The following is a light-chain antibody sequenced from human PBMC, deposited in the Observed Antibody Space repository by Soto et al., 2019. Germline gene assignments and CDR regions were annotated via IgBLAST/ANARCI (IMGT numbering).Light chain of an antibody. V-gene: IGKV3D-20*02. CDR3: QQHSHWPPWT. J-gene: IGKJ1*01. CDR1: QTIGSTY. Sequence: EIVLTQSPGTLSLSPGERATLSCRASQTIGSTYLAWYQQKPGQAPRLLIFGASSRATGIPARFSGSGSGTDFTLTISNLEPEDFAVYYCQQHSHWPPWTFGQGTKVDIK. CDR2: GAS.